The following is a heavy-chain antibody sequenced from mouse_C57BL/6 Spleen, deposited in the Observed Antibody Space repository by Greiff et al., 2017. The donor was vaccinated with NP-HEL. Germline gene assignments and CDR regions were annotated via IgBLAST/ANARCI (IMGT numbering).Heavy chain of an antibody. J-gene: IGHJ4*01. V-gene: IGHV3-6*01. CDR2: ISYDGSN. Sequence: DVKLQESGPGLVKPSQSLSLTCSVTGYSISSGYYWNWIRQFPGNKLEWMGYISYDGSNNYNPSLKNRISITRDTSKNQFFLKLNSVTTEDTATYYCARSTVVYYYAMDYWGQGTSVTVSS. CDR3: ARSTVVYYYAMDY. D-gene: IGHD1-1*01. CDR1: GYSISSGYY.